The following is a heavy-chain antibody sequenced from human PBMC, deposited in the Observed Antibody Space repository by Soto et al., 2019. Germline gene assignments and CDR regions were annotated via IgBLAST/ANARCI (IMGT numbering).Heavy chain of an antibody. CDR2: IIPILGIA. CDR1: GGTFSSYT. CDR3: ARGLDSSGWYNWFDP. Sequence: SVKVSCKASGGTFSSYTISWVRQAPGQGLEWMGRIIPILGIANYAQKFQGRVTITADKSTSTAYMELSSLRSEDTAVYYCARGLDSSGWYNWFDPWGQGTLVTVSS. D-gene: IGHD6-19*01. V-gene: IGHV1-69*02. J-gene: IGHJ5*02.